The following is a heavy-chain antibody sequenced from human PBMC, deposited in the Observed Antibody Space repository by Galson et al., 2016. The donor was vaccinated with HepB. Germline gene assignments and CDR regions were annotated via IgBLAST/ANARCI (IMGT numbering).Heavy chain of an antibody. D-gene: IGHD5-18*01. CDR2: INGGNDKT. V-gene: IGHV1-3*01. CDR1: GYTFINYA. J-gene: IGHJ6*02. CDR3: ASGRGVQLWLMAGNGMDV. Sequence: SVKVSCKASGYTFINYAMHWVRQAPGQRLEWLGWINGGNDKTRYSQKLQGRLTITRDTSANTVYMELSSLRSEGTAVYYCASGRGVQLWLMAGNGMDVWGQGTTVTVSS.